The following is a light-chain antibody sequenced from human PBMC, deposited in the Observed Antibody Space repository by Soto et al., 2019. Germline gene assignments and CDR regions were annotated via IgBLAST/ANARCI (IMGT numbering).Light chain of an antibody. CDR2: GAS. J-gene: IGKJ4*01. V-gene: IGKV3-20*01. CDR3: QQYGSSPT. CDR1: QSVSSS. Sequence: EIVLTQSPGTLSLSPGERATLSCRASQSVSSSLAWYQQKPGQAPRLLIYGASSRATGIPDRFSGSGSGTDFTLTISRPEPEDFAVYYCQQYGSSPTFGGGTKVEIK.